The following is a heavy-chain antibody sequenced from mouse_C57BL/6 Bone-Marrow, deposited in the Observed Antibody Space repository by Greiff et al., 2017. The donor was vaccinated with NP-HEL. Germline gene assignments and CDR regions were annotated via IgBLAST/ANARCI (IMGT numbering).Heavy chain of an antibody. CDR1: GFPFSSYG. V-gene: IGHV5-6*01. J-gene: IGHJ2*01. CDR3: ARRELTGTFYFDY. Sequence: EVQRVESGGALVKLVGSLKPSCAAPGFPFSSYGWSWVRRTPDKMLAWVATISSGGSYTYYPDSVKGRFTISRDNAKNTLYLQMSSLKSEDTAMYYCARRELTGTFYFDYWGQGTTLTVSS. D-gene: IGHD4-1*01. CDR2: ISSGGSYT.